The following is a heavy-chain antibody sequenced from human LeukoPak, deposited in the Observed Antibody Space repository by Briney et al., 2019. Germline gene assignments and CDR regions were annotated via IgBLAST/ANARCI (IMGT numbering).Heavy chain of an antibody. CDR1: GYTFTSYD. J-gene: IGHJ5*02. CDR3: ARTTTVTTGWFDP. CDR2: MNPNSGNT. D-gene: IGHD4-11*01. V-gene: IGHV1-8*01. Sequence: GASVKVSCKASGYTFTSYDINWVRQATGQGLEWMGWMNPNSGNTGYAQKFQGRVTITRNTSISTAYMELSSLRSEDTAVYYCARTTTVTTGWFDPWGQGTLVTVSS.